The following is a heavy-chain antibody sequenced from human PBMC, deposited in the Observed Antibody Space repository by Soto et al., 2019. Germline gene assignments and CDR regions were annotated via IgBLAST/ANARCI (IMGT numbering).Heavy chain of an antibody. V-gene: IGHV3-30-3*01. CDR1: GFTFSSYA. J-gene: IGHJ4*02. Sequence: GALRLSCAASGFTFSSYAMHWVRQAPGKGLEWVAVISYDGSNKYYADSVKGRFTISRDNSKNTLYLQMNSLRAEDTAVYYCARDQGSSWHDYWGQGTLVTVSS. CDR3: ARDQGSSWHDY. D-gene: IGHD6-13*01. CDR2: ISYDGSNK.